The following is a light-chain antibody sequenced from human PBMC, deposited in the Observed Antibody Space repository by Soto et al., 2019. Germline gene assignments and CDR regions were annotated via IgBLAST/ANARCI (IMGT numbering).Light chain of an antibody. CDR3: PEYNSMPHT. V-gene: IGKV4-1*01. CDR2: WAS. Sequence: DIVMTQSPDSLAVSLGESATINCKSSQSVLYSSNNKNYLAWFQQKPRQPPKLLIYWASTRVSGVPDRFSRGGFGTDFTLTISSLETTGVAVDYCPEYNSMPHTFSQGTKVDIK. J-gene: IGKJ1*01. CDR1: QSVLYSSNNKNY.